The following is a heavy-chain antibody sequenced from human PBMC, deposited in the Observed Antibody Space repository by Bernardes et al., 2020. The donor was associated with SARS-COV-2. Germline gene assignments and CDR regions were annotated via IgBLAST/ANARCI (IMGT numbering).Heavy chain of an antibody. CDR1: GYSFTSYV. CDR2: ISADKGNT. D-gene: IGHD5-18*01. Sequence: ASVEVSCKAFGYSFTSYVIIWVRQAPGQGLEWMGWISADKGNTNYAQNLQGRVTMTTDTSTNTAYMELRSLRSDDTAVYYCATVVGYSYGGGWFDPWGQGTLVTVSS. CDR3: ATVVGYSYGGGWFDP. V-gene: IGHV1-18*01. J-gene: IGHJ5*02.